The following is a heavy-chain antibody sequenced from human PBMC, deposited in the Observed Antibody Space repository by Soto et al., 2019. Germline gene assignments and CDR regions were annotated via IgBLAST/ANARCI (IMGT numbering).Heavy chain of an antibody. CDR1: GFTFGGYW. V-gene: IGHV3-7*05. J-gene: IGHJ4*02. D-gene: IGHD5-18*01. CDR2: INRDGSET. CDR3: ARGDKYSGDY. Sequence: EVQLVESGGGLVQPGGSLRLSCAASGFTFGGYWMSWVRQAPGKGLEWVANINRDGSETYYVDSVKGRFTISRDNAKNSLYLQMNSLSAEDTAVYYCARGDKYSGDYWGQGTLVTVSS.